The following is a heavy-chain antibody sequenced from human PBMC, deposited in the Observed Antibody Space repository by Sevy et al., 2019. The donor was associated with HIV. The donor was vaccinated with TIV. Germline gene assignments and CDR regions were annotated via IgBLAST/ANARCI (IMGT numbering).Heavy chain of an antibody. CDR2: ISYDGSKK. J-gene: IGHJ3*02. CDR1: GFTFSSYG. V-gene: IGHV3-30*18. D-gene: IGHD3-9*01. CDR3: AKENYDVLTGSTNYALDM. Sequence: GGSLRLSCAASGFTFSSYGMHWVRQAPGKGLDWVAFISYDGSKKYYVESVKGRFTVSRDKSKNTLYLQMNSLGIEDTAVYFCAKENYDVLTGSTNYALDMWGQGTMVTVSS.